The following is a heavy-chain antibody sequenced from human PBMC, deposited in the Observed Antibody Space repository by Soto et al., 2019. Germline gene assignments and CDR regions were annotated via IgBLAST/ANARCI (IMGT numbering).Heavy chain of an antibody. V-gene: IGHV4-39*07. CDR1: GDSISSSTYF. CDR2: IYYSGTT. CDR3: ARRYGSAFDI. J-gene: IGHJ3*02. D-gene: IGHD3-10*01. Sequence: SETLSLTCTFSGDSISSSTYFLGWVRQPPGKGLEWIGSIYYSGTTFYNPSLKSRVTISVDTSKNQFSLKLTSVTAADTAVYYCARRYGSAFDIWGQGTMVTVSS.